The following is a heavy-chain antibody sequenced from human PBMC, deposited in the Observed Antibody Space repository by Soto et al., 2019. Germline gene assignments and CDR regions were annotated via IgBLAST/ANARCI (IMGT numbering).Heavy chain of an antibody. D-gene: IGHD3-10*01. Sequence: KTSETLSLTCAFYGGSFDAFYWSWVRQSPGKGLEWVGEISHDGGTNYSPSLASRVSISVDTSKNQFSLHLRSVTAADTGLYYCARGQLVWYGDLTPYHRDMDVWGQGTTVTVSS. CDR2: ISHDGGT. V-gene: IGHV4-34*01. CDR3: ARGQLVWYGDLTPYHRDMDV. CDR1: GGSFDAFY. J-gene: IGHJ6*02.